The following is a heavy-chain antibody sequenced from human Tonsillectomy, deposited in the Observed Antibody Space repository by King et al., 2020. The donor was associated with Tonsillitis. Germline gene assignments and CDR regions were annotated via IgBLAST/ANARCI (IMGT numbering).Heavy chain of an antibody. CDR3: ASPYYYDSSGIPGSVDY. Sequence: QLQESGPGLVKPSETLSLTCTVSGGSFSSSDYYWGWIRQPPGKGLEWIGNIYYSGSTYYNPSLKSRVTISVDTSKNQFSLKLSSVTAADTAVYYCASPYYYDSSGIPGSVDYWGQGSLVTVSS. V-gene: IGHV4-39*07. CDR1: GGSFSSSDYY. CDR2: IYYSGST. J-gene: IGHJ4*02. D-gene: IGHD3-22*01.